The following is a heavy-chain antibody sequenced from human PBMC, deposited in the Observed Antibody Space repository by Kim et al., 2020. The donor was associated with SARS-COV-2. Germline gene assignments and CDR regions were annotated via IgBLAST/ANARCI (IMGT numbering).Heavy chain of an antibody. Sequence: GGSLRLSCAASGFTFSSYSMNWVRQAPGKGLEWVSYISSSSSTIYYADSVKGRFTISRDNAKNSLYLQMNSLRAEDTAVYYCAIQGDRYCSSTSCYEYYYYGMDVWGQGTTVTVSS. CDR3: AIQGDRYCSSTSCYEYYYYGMDV. J-gene: IGHJ6*02. D-gene: IGHD2-2*01. CDR2: ISSSSSTI. V-gene: IGHV3-48*04. CDR1: GFTFSSYS.